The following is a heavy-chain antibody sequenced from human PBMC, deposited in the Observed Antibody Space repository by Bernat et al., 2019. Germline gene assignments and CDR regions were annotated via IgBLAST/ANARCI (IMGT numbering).Heavy chain of an antibody. D-gene: IGHD2-15*01. Sequence: EVQLVESGGGLVKPGGSLRLSCAASVFTFTNAWMNWVRQAPGKGLEWVGRIKSKTDGETTGYAAPVKGGFTISSDDSQNTLYLQMNSLKTEDRALSYCTTVWSPYCSGASCYWGYFDYWGQGTLVTVSS. CDR2: IKSKTDGETT. CDR1: VFTFTNAW. CDR3: TTVWSPYCSGASCYWGYFDY. V-gene: IGHV3-15*07. J-gene: IGHJ4*02.